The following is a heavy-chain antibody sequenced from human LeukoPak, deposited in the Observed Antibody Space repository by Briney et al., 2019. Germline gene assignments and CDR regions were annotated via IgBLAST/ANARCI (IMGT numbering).Heavy chain of an antibody. J-gene: IGHJ4*02. CDR1: GFTFSTYT. D-gene: IGHD6-13*01. CDR2: ISGNGGSR. Sequence: GGSLRLSCAASGFTFSTYTMHWVRQAPGKGLEYVSSISGNGGSREYANSVKGRFTISRDNSRNTLYLQMGSLRAEDMAVYYCAKGGEVSSWYKRLKLYFDYWGQGTLVTVSS. V-gene: IGHV3-64*01. CDR3: AKGGEVSSWYKRLKLYFDY.